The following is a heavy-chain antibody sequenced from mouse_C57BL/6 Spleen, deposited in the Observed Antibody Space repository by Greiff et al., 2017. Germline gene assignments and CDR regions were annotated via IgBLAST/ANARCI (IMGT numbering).Heavy chain of an antibody. CDR2: ISYSGST. CDR3: ARWGNGNYVFDY. V-gene: IGHV3-8*01. D-gene: IGHD2-1*01. CDR1: GYSITSAY. J-gene: IGHJ2*01. Sequence: EVMLVESGPGLAKPSQTLSLTCSVTGYSITSAYWNWIRKFPGNKLEYMGYISYSGSTYYNPSLKSRISITRDTSKNQYYLQLNSVTTEDTATYYCARWGNGNYVFDYWGQGTTLTVSS.